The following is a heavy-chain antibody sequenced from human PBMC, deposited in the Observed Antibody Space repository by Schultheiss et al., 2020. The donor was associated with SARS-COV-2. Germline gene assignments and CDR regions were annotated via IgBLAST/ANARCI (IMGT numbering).Heavy chain of an antibody. CDR2: IYYSGST. D-gene: IGHD5-24*01. CDR1: GFTFSDYY. V-gene: IGHV4-59*12. CDR3: AKGYTGLDP. J-gene: IGHJ5*02. Sequence: ESLKISCAASGFTFSDYYMSWIRQAPGKGLEWIGYIYYSGSTNYNPSLKSRVTISVDTSKNQFSLKLSSVTAADTAVYYCAKGYTGLDPWGQGTLVTVSS.